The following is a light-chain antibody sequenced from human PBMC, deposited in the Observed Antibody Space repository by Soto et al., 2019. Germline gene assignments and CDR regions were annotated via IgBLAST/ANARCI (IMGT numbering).Light chain of an antibody. Sequence: DIQMTQSPSTLSASVEDRVTITCRASQSISSWLAWYQQKPXKAPKLXXYAASTLQTGVPSRFSGSGSGTDFTLTISSLQPEDFANYDCQQLNTYPQITFGQGTRLEIK. CDR2: AAS. J-gene: IGKJ5*01. CDR1: QSISSW. CDR3: QQLNTYPQIT. V-gene: IGKV1-5*01.